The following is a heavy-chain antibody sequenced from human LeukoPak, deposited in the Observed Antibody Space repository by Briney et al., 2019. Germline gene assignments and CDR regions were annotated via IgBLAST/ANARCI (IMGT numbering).Heavy chain of an antibody. D-gene: IGHD5-24*01. Sequence: SETLSLTCTVSGGSISSYYWSWIRQPPGKGLEWIGYIYTSGSTNYNPSLKSRVTISVDTSKNQYSLKLSSVTAADTAVYYCARLGDGPGGAFDIWGQGTMVTVSS. J-gene: IGHJ3*02. V-gene: IGHV4-4*09. CDR2: IYTSGST. CDR3: ARLGDGPGGAFDI. CDR1: GGSISSYY.